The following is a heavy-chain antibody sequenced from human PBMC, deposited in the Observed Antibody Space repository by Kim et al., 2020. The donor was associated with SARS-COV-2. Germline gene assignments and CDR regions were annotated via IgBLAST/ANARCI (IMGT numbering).Heavy chain of an antibody. D-gene: IGHD3-3*01. CDR3: AREYYDFWSGYYWGFDY. V-gene: IGHV4-39*07. CDR1: GGSISSSSYY. J-gene: IGHJ4*02. CDR2: IYYSGST. Sequence: SETLSLTCTVSGGSISSSSYYWGWIRQPPGKGLEWIGSIYYSGSTYYNPSLKSRVTISVDTSKNQFSLKLSSVTAADTAVYYCAREYYDFWSGYYWGFDYWGQGTLVTVSS.